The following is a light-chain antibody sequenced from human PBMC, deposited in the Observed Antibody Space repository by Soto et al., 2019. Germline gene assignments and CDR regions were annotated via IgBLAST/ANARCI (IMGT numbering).Light chain of an antibody. Sequence: EIVLTQSPATLSLSPGERATLSCRASQSVSSYLAWYQQKPGQAPRLLIYDASNRATGIPARFSGSGSGTDFTLNISSLEPEDFAVYYCQQRSNWPLTFGGGTKGEIK. J-gene: IGKJ4*01. V-gene: IGKV3-11*01. CDR3: QQRSNWPLT. CDR2: DAS. CDR1: QSVSSY.